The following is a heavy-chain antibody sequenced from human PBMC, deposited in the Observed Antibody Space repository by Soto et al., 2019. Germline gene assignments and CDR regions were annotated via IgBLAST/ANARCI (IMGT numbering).Heavy chain of an antibody. CDR1: GFTFSDYY. CDR3: ARPNGESIPYYPGMDV. V-gene: IGHV3-11*01. Sequence: QVQLVESGGGLVKPGGSLRLSCAASGFTFSDYYMALIRQAPGKGLEYVSYISSDGDSMYYADSVKGRFTISRDNAKNSLSLQMNSLRAEDTAVYYCARPNGESIPYYPGMDVWGQGTTVTVSS. CDR2: ISSDGDSM. J-gene: IGHJ6*02. D-gene: IGHD3-10*01.